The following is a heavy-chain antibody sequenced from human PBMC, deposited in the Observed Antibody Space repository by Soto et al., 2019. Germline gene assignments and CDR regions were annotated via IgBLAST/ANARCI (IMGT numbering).Heavy chain of an antibody. CDR1: GGTFSSYA. CDR2: IIPIFGTA. D-gene: IGHD6-6*01. CDR3: ARDSFSSSSLYYYYGMDV. J-gene: IGHJ6*02. V-gene: IGHV1-69*01. Sequence: QVQLVQSGAEVKKPGSSVKVSCKASGGTFSSYAISWVRQAPGQGLEWMGGIIPIFGTANYAQKFQGRVTITADESTSTAYMELSSLRYEDTAVYYCARDSFSSSSLYYYYGMDVWGQGTTVTVSS.